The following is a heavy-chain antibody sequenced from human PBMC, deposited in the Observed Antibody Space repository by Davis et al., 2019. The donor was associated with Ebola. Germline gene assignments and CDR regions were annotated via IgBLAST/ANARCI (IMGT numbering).Heavy chain of an antibody. Sequence: GGSLRLSCTASGFTFGDYAMSWFRQAPGKGLEWVGFIRSKAYGGTTEYGASVKGRFTISRDDSKSIAYLQMNSLKTEDTAVYYCTRRRHYDFWSGSDYWGQGTLVTVSS. CDR3: TRRRHYDFWSGSDY. CDR2: IRSKAYGGTT. CDR1: GFTFGDYA. D-gene: IGHD3-3*01. J-gene: IGHJ4*02. V-gene: IGHV3-49*03.